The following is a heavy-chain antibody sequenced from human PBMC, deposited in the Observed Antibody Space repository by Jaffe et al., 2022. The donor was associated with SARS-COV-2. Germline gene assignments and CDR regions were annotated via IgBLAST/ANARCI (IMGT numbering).Heavy chain of an antibody. CDR2: INHSGST. CDR3: AGRCSSTSCYLSYYYYYGMDV. J-gene: IGHJ6*02. D-gene: IGHD2-2*01. V-gene: IGHV4-34*01. CDR1: GGSFSGYY. Sequence: QVQLQQWGAGLLKPSETLSLTCAVYGGSFSGYYWSWIRQPPGKGLEWIGEINHSGSTNYNPSLKSRVTISVDTSKNQFSLKLSSVTAADTAVYYCAGRCSSTSCYLSYYYYYGMDVWGQGTTVTVSS.